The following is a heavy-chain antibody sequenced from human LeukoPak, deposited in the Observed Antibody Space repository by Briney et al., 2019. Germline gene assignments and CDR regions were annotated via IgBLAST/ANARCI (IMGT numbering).Heavy chain of an antibody. D-gene: IGHD3-10*01. V-gene: IGHV1-2*06. CDR3: AREPALWFGALAPNDAFDI. CDR1: GYTFTGYY. CDR2: INPNSGGT. J-gene: IGHJ3*02. Sequence: ASVKVSCKASGYTFTGYYMHWVRQAPGQGLEWMGRINPNSGGTNYAQKFQGRVTTTRDTSISTAYMELSRLRSDDTAVYYCAREPALWFGALAPNDAFDIWGQGTMVTVSS.